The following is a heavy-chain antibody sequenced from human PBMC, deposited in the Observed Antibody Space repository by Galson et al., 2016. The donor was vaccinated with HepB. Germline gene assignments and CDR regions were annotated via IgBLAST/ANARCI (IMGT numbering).Heavy chain of an antibody. D-gene: IGHD2-2*01. CDR2: ISASGST. V-gene: IGHV4-61*02. CDR1: GDSISRGTYF. CDR3: AREDNDLSTPY. Sequence: TLSLTCTVSGDSISRGTYFWSWIRQPAGKGLGWIGRISASGSTTYSPSLKSRVTMSVDTSRSLFSLNLRSVTAADTAVYYCAREDNDLSTPYWGQGALVIVSS. J-gene: IGHJ4*02.